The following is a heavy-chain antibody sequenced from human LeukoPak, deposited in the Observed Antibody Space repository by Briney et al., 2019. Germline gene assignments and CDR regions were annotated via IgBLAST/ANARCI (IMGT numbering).Heavy chain of an antibody. V-gene: IGHV4-38-2*01. J-gene: IGHJ4*02. CDR3: TRLSDY. CDR1: GYSISSGYY. Sequence: SETLSLTCAVSGYSISSGYYWGWIRQPPGKGLEWIGSIYHSGSTYYNPSLKSRVTISVDTSKNQFSLNLNSVTAADTAVYYCTRLSDYWGQGTQVTVSS. CDR2: IYHSGST.